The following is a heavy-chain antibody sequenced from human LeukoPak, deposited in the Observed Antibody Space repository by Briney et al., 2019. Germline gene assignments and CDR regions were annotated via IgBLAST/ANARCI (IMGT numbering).Heavy chain of an antibody. Sequence: GGSLRLSCAASGFAFSYYAMSWVRQAPGKGLEWVSGISGTGSSTYYADSVKGRFTISRDNSKNTLYLQMNSLRAEDTAVYYCAKIKYGGNPELGYWGQGTLVTVSS. V-gene: IGHV3-23*01. CDR2: ISGTGSST. D-gene: IGHD4-23*01. J-gene: IGHJ4*02. CDR3: AKIKYGGNPELGY. CDR1: GFAFSYYA.